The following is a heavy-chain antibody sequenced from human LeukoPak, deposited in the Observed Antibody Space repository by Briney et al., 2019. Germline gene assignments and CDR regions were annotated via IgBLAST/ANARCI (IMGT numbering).Heavy chain of an antibody. CDR2: IIPIFGTA. J-gene: IGHJ4*02. V-gene: IGHV1-69*01. D-gene: IGHD1-26*01. CDR3: ASQGIVGATRYFDY. Sequence: PVKVSCKASGGTFSSYAISWVRQAPGQGLEWMGGIIPIFGTANYAQKFQGRVTITADESTSTAYMELSSLRSEDTAVYYCASQGIVGATRYFDYWGQGTLVTVSS. CDR1: GGTFSSYA.